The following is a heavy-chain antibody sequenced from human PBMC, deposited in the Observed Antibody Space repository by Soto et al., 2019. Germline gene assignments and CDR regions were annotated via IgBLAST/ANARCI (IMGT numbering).Heavy chain of an antibody. CDR1: GGTFSSYT. V-gene: IGHV1-69*04. D-gene: IGHD2-2*01. CDR3: AIDWCSSTSCYGLYYYYYYMDV. CDR2: IIPILGIA. J-gene: IGHJ6*03. Sequence: ASVKVSCKASGGTFSSYTISWVRQAPGQGLEWMGRIIPILGIANYAQKFQGRVTITADKSTSTAYMELSSLRSEDTAVYYCAIDWCSSTSCYGLYYYYYYMDVWGKGTTVTVSS.